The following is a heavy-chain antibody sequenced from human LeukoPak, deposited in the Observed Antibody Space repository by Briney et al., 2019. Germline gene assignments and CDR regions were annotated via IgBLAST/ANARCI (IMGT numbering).Heavy chain of an antibody. D-gene: IGHD3-22*01. CDR3: AKSYYYDSSGYLIEY. CDR1: GFTFSRYA. CDR2: ISGSGGST. V-gene: IGHV3-23*01. J-gene: IGHJ4*02. Sequence: GGSLTLSCAASGFTFSRYAMTWVRQAPGKGLEWVSVISGSGGSTYYADSVKGRFTISRDNSKNTLYLQMNSLRAEDTAVYYCAKSYYYDSSGYLIEYWGQGTLVTVSS.